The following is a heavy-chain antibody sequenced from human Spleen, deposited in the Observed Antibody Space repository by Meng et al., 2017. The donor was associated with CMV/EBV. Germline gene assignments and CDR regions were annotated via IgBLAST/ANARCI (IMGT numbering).Heavy chain of an antibody. CDR1: GFTFSSYW. D-gene: IGHD3-3*01. V-gene: IGHV3-74*01. Sequence: GESLKISCAASGFTFSSYWMHWVRQAPGKGLVWVSRINSDGSSTSYADSVKGRFTISRDNAKNTLYLQMNSLRAEDTAVYYCAREYYDFWSGNAYYYYGMDVWGQGTTVTV. J-gene: IGHJ6*02. CDR2: INSDGSST. CDR3: AREYYDFWSGNAYYYYGMDV.